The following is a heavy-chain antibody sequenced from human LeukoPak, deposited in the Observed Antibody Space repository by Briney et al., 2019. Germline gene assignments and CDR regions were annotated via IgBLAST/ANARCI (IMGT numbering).Heavy chain of an antibody. D-gene: IGHD6-6*01. V-gene: IGHV3-9*01. CDR3: AKGSVAARPGWFDP. J-gene: IGHJ5*02. CDR1: GFTFDDYA. Sequence: GRSPSLSCAASGFTFDDYAMHWVRQAPGKGLEWVSGINWDSGKIGYVDSVKGRFTISRDNARNSLYLQMNSLRPEDTALYYCAKGSVAARPGWFDPWGQGTLVTVSS. CDR2: INWDSGKI.